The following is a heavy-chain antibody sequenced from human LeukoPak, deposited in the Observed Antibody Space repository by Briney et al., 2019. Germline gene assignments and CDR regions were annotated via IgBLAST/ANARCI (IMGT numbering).Heavy chain of an antibody. Sequence: WASVKVSCKAFGYTFTSNYMHWVRQAPGQGLEWMGVISPSGGSTTYAQKFQGRVTLTRDMSTSTDYLELSSLRSEDTAVYYCARDSPSGQYNWFDPWGQGTLVTVSS. J-gene: IGHJ5*02. CDR3: ARDSPSGQYNWFDP. V-gene: IGHV1-46*01. CDR1: GYTFTSNY. CDR2: ISPSGGST.